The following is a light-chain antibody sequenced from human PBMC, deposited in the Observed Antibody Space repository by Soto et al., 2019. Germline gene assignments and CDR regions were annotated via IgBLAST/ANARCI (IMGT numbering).Light chain of an antibody. CDR2: GAS. CDR3: QQYNDWPLT. J-gene: IGKJ1*01. CDR1: QALRSN. Sequence: EILMTQSPATLSVSPGERATLSCRASQALRSNLAWYQQKPGQAPRLLIFGASTRATGIPARFSGSGSGTDFPLTISSPQSEDVALSYCQQYNDWPLTFGQGTKVEIK. V-gene: IGKV3-15*01.